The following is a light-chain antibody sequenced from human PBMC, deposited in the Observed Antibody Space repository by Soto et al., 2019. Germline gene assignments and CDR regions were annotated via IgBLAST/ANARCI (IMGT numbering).Light chain of an antibody. J-gene: IGKJ1*01. CDR3: LQDINYTWT. CDR2: TAS. Sequence: IPLTQSASTLSGSVGEGVTITCRASQALXSWFDWYQREPGKAPKLLXYTASTLKSGVPSRLSGSGSGTEFTLTISSLQPDDFATYYCLQDINYTWTFGQGTKVDIK. V-gene: IGKV1-5*03. CDR1: QALXSW.